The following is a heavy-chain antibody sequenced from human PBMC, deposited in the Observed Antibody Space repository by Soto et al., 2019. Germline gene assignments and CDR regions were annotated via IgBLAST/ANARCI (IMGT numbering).Heavy chain of an antibody. D-gene: IGHD2-15*01. J-gene: IGHJ6*02. Sequence: QVQLVQSGGEVKKPGASVKVSCEATGYTFTSFGISWVRQAPGQGLEWMGWISAYNGNTNYAQKLQGRVTMTPDTSTSTAGMRLRSLTSNHKAVYHCARDRAMYCGRDICGPGTTITVSS. V-gene: IGHV1-18*01. CDR1: GYTFTSFG. CDR2: ISAYNGNT. CDR3: ARDRAMYCGRDI.